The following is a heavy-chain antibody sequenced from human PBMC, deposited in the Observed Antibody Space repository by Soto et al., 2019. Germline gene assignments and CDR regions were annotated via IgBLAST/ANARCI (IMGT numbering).Heavy chain of an antibody. V-gene: IGHV3-23*01. CDR1: VCIFHTYA. CDR2: ISASGDST. CDR3: SKGTGTTRLYSMEV. D-gene: IGHD1-7*01. Sequence: PVGSLRLSCVASVCIFHTYAMNCVRQAPGKWLEWVSAISASGDSTFYADSLRGRFTISRDNSKDTLYLQMNSLTAEDTALYYCSKGTGTTRLYSMEVWGQGTTVSVSS. J-gene: IGHJ6*01.